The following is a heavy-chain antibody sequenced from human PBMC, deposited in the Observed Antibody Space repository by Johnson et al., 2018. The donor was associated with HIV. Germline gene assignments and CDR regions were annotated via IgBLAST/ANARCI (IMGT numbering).Heavy chain of an antibody. Sequence: QVQLVESGGGLVKPGGTLRLSCAASRFIFSDYYMSWIRQAPGKGLEWVSYISSSGSSIYYADPVKGRFTISRDNAKNSLYLQMNSLKIEDTAVYYCARDGYSGGFDIRGQGTMVTVSP. CDR1: RFIFSDYY. V-gene: IGHV3-11*01. D-gene: IGHD2-21*01. J-gene: IGHJ3*02. CDR3: ARDGYSGGFDI. CDR2: ISSSGSSI.